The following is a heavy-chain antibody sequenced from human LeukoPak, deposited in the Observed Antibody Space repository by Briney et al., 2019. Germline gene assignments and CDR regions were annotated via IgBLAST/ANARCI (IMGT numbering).Heavy chain of an antibody. CDR1: GGSISSYY. J-gene: IGHJ5*02. Sequence: PSETLSLTCTVSGGSISSYYWSWIRQPPGKGLEWIGSIYYSGSTYYNPSLKSRVTISVDTSKSQFSLKLSSVTAADTAVYYCARHVGPALRFVDPWGQGTLVTVSS. D-gene: IGHD3-3*01. CDR3: ARHVGPALRFVDP. CDR2: IYYSGST. V-gene: IGHV4-39*01.